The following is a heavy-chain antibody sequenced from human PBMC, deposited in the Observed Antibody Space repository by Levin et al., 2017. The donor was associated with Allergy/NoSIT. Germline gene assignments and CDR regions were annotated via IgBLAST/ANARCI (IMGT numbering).Heavy chain of an antibody. CDR3: ARETGTTTMFGEVDV. Sequence: GESLKISCAASGFTFSTYSMTWFRQVPGQGLEWVSSLGTRNDYIHYADSVKGRVTVSRDNAKNSLFLQMNSLRAEDTAVYYCARETGTTTMFGEVDVWGKGATVTVSS. V-gene: IGHV3-21*06. J-gene: IGHJ6*04. CDR2: LGTRNDYI. D-gene: IGHD3-3*01. CDR1: GFTFSTYS.